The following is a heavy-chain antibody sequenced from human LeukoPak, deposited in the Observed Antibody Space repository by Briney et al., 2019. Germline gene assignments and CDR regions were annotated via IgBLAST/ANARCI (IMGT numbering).Heavy chain of an antibody. Sequence: SETLSLTCAVYGGSFSGYYWSWIRQPPGKGLEWIGEINHSGSTNYNPSLKSRVTISVDTSKNQFSLKLSSVTAADTAVYYCARVRRGRYYYDSSGYLSFDYWGQGTLVTVSS. V-gene: IGHV4-34*01. CDR2: INHSGST. CDR1: GGSFSGYY. CDR3: ARVRRGRYYYDSSGYLSFDY. J-gene: IGHJ4*02. D-gene: IGHD3-22*01.